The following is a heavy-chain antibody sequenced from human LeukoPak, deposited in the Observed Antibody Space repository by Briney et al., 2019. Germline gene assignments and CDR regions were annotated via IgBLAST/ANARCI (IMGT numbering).Heavy chain of an antibody. J-gene: IGHJ3*02. CDR1: GFPFISYS. CDR2: ISSSSSYI. D-gene: IGHD3-10*01. CDR3: ARDQGSGSYYKGDAFDI. V-gene: IGHV3-21*01. Sequence: PGGSLSLSCAASGFPFISYSMNWVRQAPGKGLEWVSSISSSSSYIYYADSVKGRFTISRDNAKNSLYLQMNSLRAEDTAVYYCARDQGSGSYYKGDAFDIWGQGTMVTVSS.